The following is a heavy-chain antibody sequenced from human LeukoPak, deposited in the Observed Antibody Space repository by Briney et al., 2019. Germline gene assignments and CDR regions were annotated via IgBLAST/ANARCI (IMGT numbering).Heavy chain of an antibody. J-gene: IGHJ4*02. CDR3: ARAAALTY. D-gene: IGHD6-13*01. CDR1: GFTFSSYE. Sequence: GGSLRLSCAASGFTFSSYEMNWVRQAPGKGLEWVSFISTSGGSIYYADSVKGRFTISRDNAKNSLYLQMNSLRAEDMAVYYCARAAALTYWGQGTLVTVSS. CDR2: ISTSGGSI. V-gene: IGHV3-48*03.